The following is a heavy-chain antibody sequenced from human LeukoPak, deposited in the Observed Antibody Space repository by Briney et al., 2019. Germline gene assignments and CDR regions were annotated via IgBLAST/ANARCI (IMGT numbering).Heavy chain of an antibody. CDR1: EFTFSSYS. J-gene: IGHJ4*02. D-gene: IGHD3-22*01. CDR2: ITNSGNSK. V-gene: IGHV3-48*01. Sequence: SGGSLRLSCAASEFTFSSYSMNWVRQAPGKGLEWVSYITNSGNSKSYADSVKGRFAISRDNTKNSLYLQMNGLRAEDTAVYYCAREPYYYDSSGHDYWGQGTLVTVSS. CDR3: AREPYYYDSSGHDY.